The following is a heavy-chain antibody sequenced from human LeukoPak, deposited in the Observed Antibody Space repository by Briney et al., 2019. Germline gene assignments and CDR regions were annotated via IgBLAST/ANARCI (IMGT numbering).Heavy chain of an antibody. J-gene: IGHJ3*02. Sequence: SETLSLTCTVSGGSISSSSYYWGWIRQPPGKGLEWIGSIYYSGSTYYNPSLKSRVTMSVDTSKNQFSLKLSSVTAADTAVYYCARDDYGGNSGTVGFIWGQGTMVTVSS. V-gene: IGHV4-39*07. CDR1: GGSISSSSYY. CDR3: ARDDYGGNSGTVGFI. D-gene: IGHD4-23*01. CDR2: IYYSGST.